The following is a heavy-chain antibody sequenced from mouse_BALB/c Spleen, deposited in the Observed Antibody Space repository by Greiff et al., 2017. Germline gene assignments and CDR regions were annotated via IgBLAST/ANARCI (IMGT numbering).Heavy chain of an antibody. V-gene: IGHV1-55*01. CDR3: ARDPMDY. Sequence: QVQLQQSGAELVKPGTSVKLSCKASGYNFTSYWINWVKLRPGQGLEWIGDIYPGSGSTNYNEKFKSKATLTVDTSSSTAYMQLSSLASEDSALYYCARDPMDYWGQGTSVTVSS. CDR1: GYNFTSYW. J-gene: IGHJ4*01. CDR2: IYPGSGST.